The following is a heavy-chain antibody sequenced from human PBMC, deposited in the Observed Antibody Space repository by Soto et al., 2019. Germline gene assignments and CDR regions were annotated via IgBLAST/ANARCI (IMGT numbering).Heavy chain of an antibody. CDR1: GGSISSYY. CDR2: IYYSGST. V-gene: IGHV4-59*01. J-gene: IGHJ6*02. Sequence: SETLSLTCTVCGGSISSYYWSWIRQPPGKGLEWIGYIYYSGSTNYNPSLKSRVTISVDTSKNQFSLKLSSVTAADTAVYYCARDLQLWRGPHGMDVWGQGTTVTVSS. D-gene: IGHD5-18*01. CDR3: ARDLQLWRGPHGMDV.